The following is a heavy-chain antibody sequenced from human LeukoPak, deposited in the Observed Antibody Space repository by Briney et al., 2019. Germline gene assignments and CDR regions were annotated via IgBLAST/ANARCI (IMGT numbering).Heavy chain of an antibody. J-gene: IGHJ5*02. CDR1: GYTFTGYS. CDR2: MNPNSGNT. V-gene: IGHV1-8*02. CDR3: ARGRRVSRSGTPNWFDP. Sequence: ASVKVSCKASGYTFTGYSIHWVRQAPGQGLEWMGWMNPNSGNTGYAQKFQGRVTMTRNTSISTAYMELSSLRSEDTAVYYCARGRRVSRSGTPNWFDPWAREPWSPSPQ. D-gene: IGHD3-10*01.